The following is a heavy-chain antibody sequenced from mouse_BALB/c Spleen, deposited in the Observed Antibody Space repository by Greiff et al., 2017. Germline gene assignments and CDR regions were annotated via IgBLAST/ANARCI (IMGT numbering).Heavy chain of an antibody. Sequence: VHVKQSGAELVRPGASVKISCKAFGYTFTNHHINWVKQRPGQGLDWIGYINPYNDYTSYNQKFKGKATLTVDKSSSTAYMELSSLTSEDSAVYYCARREGDGPFAYWGQGTLVTVSA. J-gene: IGHJ3*01. CDR3: ARREGDGPFAY. CDR2: INPYNDYT. V-gene: IGHV1S45*01. D-gene: IGHD2-3*01. CDR1: GYTFTNHH.